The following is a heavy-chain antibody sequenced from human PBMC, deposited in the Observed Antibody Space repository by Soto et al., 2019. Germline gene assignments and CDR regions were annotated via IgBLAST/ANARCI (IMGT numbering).Heavy chain of an antibody. CDR1: GFTLSLYT. CDR2: LGVSDDR. Sequence: GGSLRLSCAASGFTLSLYTINWVRQAPGKGLEWVSSLGVSDDRLYADSVKGRFTISRDNSKNTVYLQISSLRAEDTAVYYCAKVLTGYYYYFEYWGQGTLVTVSS. J-gene: IGHJ4*02. CDR3: AKVLTGYYYYFEY. V-gene: IGHV3-23*01. D-gene: IGHD3-9*01.